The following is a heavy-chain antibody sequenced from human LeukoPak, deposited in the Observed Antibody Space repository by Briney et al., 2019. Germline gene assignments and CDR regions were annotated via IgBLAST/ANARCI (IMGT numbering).Heavy chain of an antibody. D-gene: IGHD4-17*01. CDR1: GGSFSGYY. V-gene: IGHV4-34*01. Sequence: PSETLSLTCAVYGGSFSGYYWSWIRQPPGKGLEWIGEINHSGSTNYNPSLKSRVTISVDTSKNQFSLKLSSVTAADTAVYYCAREGTDYGDVAWGQGTLVTVSS. J-gene: IGHJ5*02. CDR3: AREGTDYGDVA. CDR2: INHSGST.